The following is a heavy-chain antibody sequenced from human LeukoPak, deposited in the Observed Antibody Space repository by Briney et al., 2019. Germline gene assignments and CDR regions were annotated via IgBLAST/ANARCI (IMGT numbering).Heavy chain of an antibody. CDR1: GGTFSSYA. CDR3: AREYLGGHDFWSGYSDY. CDR2: IIPIFGTA. J-gene: IGHJ4*02. Sequence: GASVKVSCKASGGTFSSYAISWVRQAPGQGLEWMGGIIPIFGTANYAQKFQGRVTITADESRSTAYMELSSLRSEDTAVYYCAREYLGGHDFWSGYSDYWGQGNLVTVSS. D-gene: IGHD3-3*01. V-gene: IGHV1-69*13.